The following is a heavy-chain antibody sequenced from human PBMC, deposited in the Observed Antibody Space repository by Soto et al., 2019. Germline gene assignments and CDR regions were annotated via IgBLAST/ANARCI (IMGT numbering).Heavy chain of an antibody. CDR3: ARDIQPFDP. D-gene: IGHD2-2*01. Sequence: QSWESLSLSCTASVFTFSSYEMNWVRQAPGKGLEWVSYISISGSTIYYADSVKGRFTISRDNAKNSLYLQMNSLRAEETAVYYCARDIQPFDPWGQGTLVTVS. CDR1: VFTFSSYE. V-gene: IGHV3-48*03. CDR2: ISISGSTI. J-gene: IGHJ5*02.